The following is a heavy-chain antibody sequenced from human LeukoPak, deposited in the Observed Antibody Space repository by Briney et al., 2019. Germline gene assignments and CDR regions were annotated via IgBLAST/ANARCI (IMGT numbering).Heavy chain of an antibody. V-gene: IGHV4-38-2*01. J-gene: IGHJ4*02. Sequence: PSETLSLTCAVSVYSISNGYFCGWIRQPPGKGLEWIGSIYHSGSTYYNPSLKSRVTISVDTSKNQFSLKVGSVTAADTAVYYCARHYSGTFYPPYFDYWGQGTLVTVSS. CDR2: IYHSGST. D-gene: IGHD1-26*01. CDR1: VYSISNGYF. CDR3: ARHYSGTFYPPYFDY.